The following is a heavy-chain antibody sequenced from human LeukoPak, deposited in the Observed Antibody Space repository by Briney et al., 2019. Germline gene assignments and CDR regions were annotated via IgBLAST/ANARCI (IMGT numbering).Heavy chain of an antibody. CDR3: ARGVLAVATIWEGFDY. D-gene: IGHD5-24*01. CDR1: GGTFSSYA. V-gene: IGHV1-69*05. Sequence: SVKVSCKASGGTFSSYAISWVRQAPGQGLEWMGGIIPIFGTANYAQKFQGRVTITTDESTSTAYMGLSSLRSEDTAVYYCARGVLAVATIWEGFDYWGQGTLVTVSS. CDR2: IIPIFGTA. J-gene: IGHJ4*02.